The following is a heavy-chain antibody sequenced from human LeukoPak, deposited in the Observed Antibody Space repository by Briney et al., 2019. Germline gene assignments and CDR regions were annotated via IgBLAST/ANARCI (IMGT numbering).Heavy chain of an antibody. CDR1: GGSFSGYY. CDR3: ARAPYQHNFDC. V-gene: IGHV4-34*01. J-gene: IGHJ4*02. Sequence: SETLSLTCAVYGGSFSGYYWSWIRQPPGKRLEWIGEINHSGSTNYNPSLKSRVTISVDTSKNQFSLKLSSVTAADTAVYYCARAPYQHNFDCWGQGTLVTVSS. CDR2: INHSGST. D-gene: IGHD2-2*01.